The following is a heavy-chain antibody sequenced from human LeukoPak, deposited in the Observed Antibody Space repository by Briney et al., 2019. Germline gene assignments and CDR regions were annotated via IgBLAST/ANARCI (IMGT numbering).Heavy chain of an antibody. D-gene: IGHD2-2*01. CDR3: AKDRGVVVPAAIGY. Sequence: PGGSLRLSCAASGFTFSSYGMHWVRQAPGKGLEWVAFIRYDGSNKYYADSVKGRFTISRDNSKNTLYLQMNSLRAEDTAVYYCAKDRGVVVPAAIGYWGQGTLVTVSS. CDR1: GFTFSSYG. V-gene: IGHV3-30*02. CDR2: IRYDGSNK. J-gene: IGHJ4*02.